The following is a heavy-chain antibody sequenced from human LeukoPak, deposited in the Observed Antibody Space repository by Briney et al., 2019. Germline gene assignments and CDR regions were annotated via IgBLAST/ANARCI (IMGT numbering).Heavy chain of an antibody. CDR1: GGSMSPYH. CDR3: ARAVSGRFDY. J-gene: IGHJ4*02. V-gene: IGHV4-59*08. CDR2: IYYSGST. Sequence: SETLSLTCTVSGGSMSPYHWGWIRQPPGKGLEWAGYIYYSGSTNYNPSLNSRVTISVDTSKNQFSLRLSSVTAADTAIYYCARAVSGRFDYWGQGTLVTVSS. D-gene: IGHD6-19*01.